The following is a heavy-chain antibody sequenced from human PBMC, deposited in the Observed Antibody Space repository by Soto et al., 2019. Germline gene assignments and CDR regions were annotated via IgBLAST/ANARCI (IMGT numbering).Heavy chain of an antibody. J-gene: IGHJ4*02. Sequence: QVQLVESGGDVVQPGRSLRLSCAAYGFSFSSYGMHWVRQAPGKGLEWVAVISYDVTNKYYADSVKGRFTISRDNSKKTLYLQMNSLRAEDTAVYYCAKDLRIAVAGTDYFDSWGQGTLVTVSS. CDR3: AKDLRIAVAGTDYFDS. CDR1: GFSFSSYG. D-gene: IGHD6-19*01. V-gene: IGHV3-30*18. CDR2: ISYDVTNK.